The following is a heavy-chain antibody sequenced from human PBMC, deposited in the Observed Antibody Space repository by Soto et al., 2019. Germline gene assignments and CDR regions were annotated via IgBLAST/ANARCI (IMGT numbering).Heavy chain of an antibody. CDR2: ISAYNGNT. CDR1: GYTFTSYG. D-gene: IGHD6-13*01. J-gene: IGHJ6*02. Sequence: ASVKVSCTASGYTFTSYGISWVRQAPGQGLEWMGWISAYNGNTNYAQKLQGRVTMTTDTSTSTAYMELRSLRSDDTAVYYCARDENLSSSWDGMDVWGQGTTVTVSS. CDR3: ARDENLSSSWDGMDV. V-gene: IGHV1-18*01.